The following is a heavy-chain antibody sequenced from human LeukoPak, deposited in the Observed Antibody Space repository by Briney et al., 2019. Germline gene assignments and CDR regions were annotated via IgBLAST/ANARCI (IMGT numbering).Heavy chain of an antibody. J-gene: IGHJ4*02. CDR1: GFTSSSYA. CDR3: AKDQSYSNYEYDY. D-gene: IGHD4-11*01. V-gene: IGHV3-23*01. CDR2: ISGSGGST. Sequence: GGSLRLSCAASGFTSSSYAMSWVRQAPGKGLEWVSAISGSGGSTYYADSVKGRFTISRDNSKSTLYLQMNSLRAEDTAVYYCAKDQSYSNYEYDYWGQGTLVTVSS.